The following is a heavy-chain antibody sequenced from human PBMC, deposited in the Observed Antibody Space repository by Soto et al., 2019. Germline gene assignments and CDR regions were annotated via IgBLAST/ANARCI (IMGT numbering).Heavy chain of an antibody. Sequence: QVQLVQSGAEVKKPGSSVKVSCKASGGTFSSYAISWARQAPGQGLEWMGGIIPIFGTANYAQKFQGRVTITADESTSTAYMELSSLRSEDTAVYYCARRVWDGYNGWYFDLWGRGTLVTVSS. J-gene: IGHJ2*01. CDR2: IIPIFGTA. CDR1: GGTFSSYA. V-gene: IGHV1-69*01. D-gene: IGHD5-12*01. CDR3: ARRVWDGYNGWYFDL.